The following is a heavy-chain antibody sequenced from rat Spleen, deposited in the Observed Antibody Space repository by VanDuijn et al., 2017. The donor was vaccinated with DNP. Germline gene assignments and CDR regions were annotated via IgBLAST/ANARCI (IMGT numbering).Heavy chain of an antibody. CDR1: GFTFINYD. CDR2: ISISGGST. Sequence: EVQLVESGGGLVQPGRSLKFSCVVSGFTFINYDMAWVRQAPTKGLEWVASISISGGSTYYRDSVRGRFTVSRDNTKSTLYLQMDSLRSEDTATYYFARLGARGYYWYFDVWGPGTMVTVSS. D-gene: IGHD4-3*01. CDR3: ARLGARGYYWYFDV. J-gene: IGHJ1*01. V-gene: IGHV5-25*01.